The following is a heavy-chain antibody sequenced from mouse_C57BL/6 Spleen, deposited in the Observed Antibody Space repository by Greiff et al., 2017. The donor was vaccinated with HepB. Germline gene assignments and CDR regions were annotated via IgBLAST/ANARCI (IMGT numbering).Heavy chain of an antibody. CDR3: ARERGNDYFDY. Sequence: VKLMESGAELVKPGASVKISCKASGYAFSSYWMNWVKQRPGKGLEWIGQIYPGDGDTNYNGKFKGKATLTADKSSSTAYMQLSSLTSEDSAVYFCARERGNDYFDYWGQGTTLTVSS. CDR1: GYAFSSYW. J-gene: IGHJ2*01. V-gene: IGHV1-80*01. D-gene: IGHD2-1*01. CDR2: IYPGDGDT.